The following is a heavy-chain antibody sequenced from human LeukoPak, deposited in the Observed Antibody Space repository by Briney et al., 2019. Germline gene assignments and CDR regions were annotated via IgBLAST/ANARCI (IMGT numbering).Heavy chain of an antibody. J-gene: IGHJ4*02. V-gene: IGHV4-39*07. Sequence: SETLSLTCTVSGGSNSSSSYYWGWIRQPPRKGLEWIGSIYYSGSTYYNPSLKSRVTISVDTSKNQFSLKLSSVTAADTAVYYCAREIPVAVAGRYFDYWGQGTLVTVSS. CDR2: IYYSGST. CDR1: GGSNSSSSYY. D-gene: IGHD6-19*01. CDR3: AREIPVAVAGRYFDY.